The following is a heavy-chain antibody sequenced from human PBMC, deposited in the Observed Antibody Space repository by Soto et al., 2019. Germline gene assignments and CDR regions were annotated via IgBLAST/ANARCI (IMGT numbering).Heavy chain of an antibody. CDR2: VKSKTDGGTI. CDR3: TTDIKRADY. Sequence: EVPLVESGGGLVKPGGSLRLSCAASGFSFSNAWMSWVRQAPGKGLEWVSRVKSKTDGGTIDYAAPVKGRFTISRDDSKDTLFLQMNSLKTEDTAVYYCTTDIKRADYWGQGTLVTVSS. J-gene: IGHJ4*02. V-gene: IGHV3-15*01. CDR1: GFSFSNAW.